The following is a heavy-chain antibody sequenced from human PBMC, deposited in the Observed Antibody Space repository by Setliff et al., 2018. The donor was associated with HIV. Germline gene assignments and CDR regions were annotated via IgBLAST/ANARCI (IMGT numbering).Heavy chain of an antibody. J-gene: IGHJ4*02. D-gene: IGHD3-16*01. CDR3: VKGRWASPFDN. Sequence: PSETLSLSCAASGFTFSSFAMSWVRQAPGKGLEWVSAISSNIYYADSVKGRFTISRDNVKNSLYLQMNSLRAEDTAMYYCVKGRWASPFDNWGQGTLVTVSS. V-gene: IGHV3-23*01. CDR2: ISSNI. CDR1: GFTFSSFA.